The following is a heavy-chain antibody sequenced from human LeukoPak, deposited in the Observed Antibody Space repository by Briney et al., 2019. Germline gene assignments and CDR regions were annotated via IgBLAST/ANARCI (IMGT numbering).Heavy chain of an antibody. CDR3: ASGGYSSSWYHWFDP. D-gene: IGHD6-13*01. V-gene: IGHV1-69*13. Sequence: ASVKVSCKASGCTFSSYAISWVRQAPGQGLEWMGGIILIFGTANYAQKFQGRVTITADESTSTAYMELSSLRSEDTAVYYWASGGYSSSWYHWFDPWGQGTLVTVSS. CDR1: GCTFSSYA. CDR2: IILIFGTA. J-gene: IGHJ5*02.